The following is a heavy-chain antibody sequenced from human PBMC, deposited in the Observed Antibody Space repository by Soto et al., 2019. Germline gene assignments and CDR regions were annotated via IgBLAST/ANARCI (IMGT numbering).Heavy chain of an antibody. CDR3: ARDREPDGIWTFDS. Sequence: QPGGSLRLPCAVFGFTFDKYTMGWVRQAPGKGLEWVAESFSSGGTQYADSVKGRFTISRDNSRNMVFLQMNGLRVEDTALYYCARDREPDGIWTFDSWGQGALVTVSS. CDR1: GFTFDKYT. CDR2: SFSSGGT. D-gene: IGHD3-9*01. V-gene: IGHV3-23*05. J-gene: IGHJ4*02.